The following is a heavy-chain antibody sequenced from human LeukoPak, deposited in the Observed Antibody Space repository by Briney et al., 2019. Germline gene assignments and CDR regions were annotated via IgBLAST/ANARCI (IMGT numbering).Heavy chain of an antibody. Sequence: GGSLRLSCAASGFIFSGYAMSWVRQAPGKGLEWVSGISAIGGSTSYADSVKGRFTISRDNSKNTLYLQMNSLRAEDTAVYYCAKGYYGSGSYYKTSFDYWGQGTLVTVSS. J-gene: IGHJ4*02. V-gene: IGHV3-23*01. D-gene: IGHD3-10*01. CDR3: AKGYYGSGSYYKTSFDY. CDR2: ISAIGGST. CDR1: GFIFSGYA.